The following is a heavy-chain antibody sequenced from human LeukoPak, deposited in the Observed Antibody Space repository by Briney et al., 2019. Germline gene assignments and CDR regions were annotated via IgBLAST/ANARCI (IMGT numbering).Heavy chain of an antibody. CDR2: IKQDGSEK. CDR1: GFTFSSYW. D-gene: IGHD6-13*01. V-gene: IGHV3-7*01. J-gene: IGHJ3*02. Sequence: GGSLRLSCAASGFTFSSYWMSWVRQAPGKGLEWVANIKQDGSEKYYVDSVKGRFTISRDNAKNSLYLQMNSLRAEDTAVYYCARELELAAAGIDAFDIWGQGTMVTVSS. CDR3: ARELELAAAGIDAFDI.